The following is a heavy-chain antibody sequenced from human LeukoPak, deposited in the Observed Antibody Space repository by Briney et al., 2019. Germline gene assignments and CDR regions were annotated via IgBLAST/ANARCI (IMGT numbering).Heavy chain of an antibody. D-gene: IGHD3-22*01. CDR2: INHSGST. J-gene: IGHJ4*02. CDR3: ARGHVSYYYDSSGYLEY. CDR1: GGSFSGYY. V-gene: IGHV4-34*01. Sequence: SETLSLTCAVYGGSFSGYYWSWIRQPPGKGLEWIGGINHSGSTNYNPSLKSRVTISVDTSKNQFSLKLSSVTAADTAVYYCARGHVSYYYDSSGYLEYWGQGTLVTVSS.